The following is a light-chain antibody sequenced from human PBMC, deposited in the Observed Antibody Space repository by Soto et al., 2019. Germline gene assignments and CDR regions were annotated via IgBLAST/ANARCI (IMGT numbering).Light chain of an antibody. J-gene: IGLJ2*01. CDR3: SSYTSSDPLEV. V-gene: IGLV2-14*01. CDR2: AVS. Sequence: QSALTQPASVSGSPGQSITISCTGTSSDVGGYNYVSWYQQHPGKAPKLMIYAVSDRPSGVSNRFSGSTSGNTASLTISGLQAEDEADYSCSSYTSSDPLEVFGGGTKLTVL. CDR1: SSDVGGYNY.